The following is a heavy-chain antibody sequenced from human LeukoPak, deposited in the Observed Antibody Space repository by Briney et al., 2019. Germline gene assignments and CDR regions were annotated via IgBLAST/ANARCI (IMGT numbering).Heavy chain of an antibody. V-gene: IGHV4-61*08. Sequence: PSETLSLTCTVSGVSISSGGYYWSWLRQPPGKGLEWIGYIYYSGSTNYNPSLKSRVTISVDTSKNQFSLKLSSVTAADTAVYYCASMVVGATSAVDYWGQGTLVTVSS. J-gene: IGHJ4*02. CDR1: GVSISSGGYY. CDR2: IYYSGST. D-gene: IGHD1-26*01. CDR3: ASMVVGATSAVDY.